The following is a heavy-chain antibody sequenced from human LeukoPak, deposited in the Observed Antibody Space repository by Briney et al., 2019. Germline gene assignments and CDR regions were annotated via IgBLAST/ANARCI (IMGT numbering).Heavy chain of an antibody. J-gene: IGHJ6*03. D-gene: IGHD2-2*01. CDR2: INHSGST. CDR1: GGSFSGYN. V-gene: IGHV4-34*01. CDR3: ARKYCSSTSCYNRRNYYYYYYMDV. Sequence: SETLSLTCAVYGGSFSGYNWSWIRQPPGKGLEWIGEINHSGSTNYNPSLKSRVTISVDTSKNQFSLKLSSVTAADTAVYYCARKYCSSTSCYNRRNYYYYYYMDVWGKGTTVTVSS.